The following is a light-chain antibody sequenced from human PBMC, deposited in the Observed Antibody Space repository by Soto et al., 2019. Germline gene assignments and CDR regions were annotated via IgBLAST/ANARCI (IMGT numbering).Light chain of an antibody. J-gene: IGLJ3*02. CDR1: SSDVGGYNY. CDR3: CSYAGDYTWV. V-gene: IGLV2-8*01. Sequence: QSALTQPPSASGSPGQSVTIYCSGTSSDVGGYNYVSWFQQHPGKAPKLMIYEVTKRPSGVPDRFSGSKSGNTASLTVSGLQAEDEADYYCCSYAGDYTWVFGGGTKLTVL. CDR2: EVT.